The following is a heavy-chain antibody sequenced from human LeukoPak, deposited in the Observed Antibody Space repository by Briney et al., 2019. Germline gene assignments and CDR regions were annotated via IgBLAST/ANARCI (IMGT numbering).Heavy chain of an antibody. V-gene: IGHV4-59*01. CDR1: GGSISSYY. D-gene: IGHD2-21*02. J-gene: IGHJ6*02. CDR3: ARDGPLAYCGGDCYSRYYYGMDV. CDR2: IYYSGST. Sequence: PSETLSLTCTVSGGSISSYYWSWIWQPPGKGLEWIGYIYYSGSTNYNPSLKSRVTISVDTSKNQFSLKLSSVTAAGTAVYYCARDGPLAYCGGDCYSRYYYGMDVWGQGTTVTVSS.